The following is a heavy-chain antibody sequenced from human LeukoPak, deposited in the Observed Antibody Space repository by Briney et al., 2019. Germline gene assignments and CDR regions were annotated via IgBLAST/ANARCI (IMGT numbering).Heavy chain of an antibody. CDR1: GYTLTELS. V-gene: IGHV1-24*01. Sequence: ASVKVSCKVSGYTLTELSMHWVRQAPGKGLEWMGGFDPEDGETIYAQKFQGRVTMTEDTSTDTAYMELSSLRSEDTAVYYCVSGFVAVAGTLVDYWGQGTLVTVSS. J-gene: IGHJ4*02. CDR3: VSGFVAVAGTLVDY. D-gene: IGHD6-19*01. CDR2: FDPEDGET.